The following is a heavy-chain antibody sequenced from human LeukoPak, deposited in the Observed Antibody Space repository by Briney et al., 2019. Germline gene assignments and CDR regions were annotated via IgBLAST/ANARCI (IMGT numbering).Heavy chain of an antibody. CDR3: ARSFLVPAAIDYYGMDV. V-gene: IGHV1-69*04. J-gene: IGHJ6*04. Sequence: ASVKVSCKASGGTFSSYAISWVRQAPGQGLEWMGRIIPIFGIANYAQKFQGRVTITADKSTSTAYMELSSLRSEDTAVYYCARSFLVPAAIDYYGMDVWGKGTTVTVSS. CDR2: IIPIFGIA. D-gene: IGHD2-2*01. CDR1: GGTFSSYA.